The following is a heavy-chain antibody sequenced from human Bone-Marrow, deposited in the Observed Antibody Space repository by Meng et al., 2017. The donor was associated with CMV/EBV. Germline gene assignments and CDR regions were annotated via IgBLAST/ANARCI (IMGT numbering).Heavy chain of an antibody. CDR2: INHSGST. CDR3: ASSSGCYLGWFDP. J-gene: IGHJ5*02. CDR1: GGSFSGYY. D-gene: IGHD6-19*01. Sequence: SETLSPTCAVYGGSFSGYYWSWIRQPPGKGLEWIGEINHSGSTNYNPSLKSRVTISVDTSKNQFSLKLSSVTAADTAVYYCASSSGCYLGWFDPWGQGTLVTVSS. V-gene: IGHV4-34*01.